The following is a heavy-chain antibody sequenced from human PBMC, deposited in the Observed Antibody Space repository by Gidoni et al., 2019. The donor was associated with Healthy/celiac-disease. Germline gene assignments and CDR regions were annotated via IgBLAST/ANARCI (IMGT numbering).Heavy chain of an antibody. D-gene: IGHD3-10*01. J-gene: IGHJ4*02. CDR2: INPNSGGT. CDR3: ARWDRGVIMNAIDY. V-gene: IGHV1-2*02. CDR1: GYTFTGYY. Sequence: HVQLVQSGAAVQKPGPSVKVSSKASGYTFTGYYMHWVRQAPGQGLEWMGWINPNSGGTNYAQKFQGRVTMTRDTSISTAYMELSRLRSDDTAVYYCARWDRGVIMNAIDYWGQGTLVTVSS.